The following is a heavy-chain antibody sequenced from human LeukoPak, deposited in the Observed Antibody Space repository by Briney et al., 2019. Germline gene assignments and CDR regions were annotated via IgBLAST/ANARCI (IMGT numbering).Heavy chain of an antibody. CDR3: AKEGLDSGSSFSAWFDP. V-gene: IGHV3-30*18. CDR2: ISYDVRTT. CDR1: GFTFSSYG. Sequence: PGRSLRLSCAASGFTFSSYGMHWVRQAPGKGLEWVAVISYDVRTTYYADSVKGRFTISRDNSKNTLYLQMLSLRAEDTAVYYCAKEGLDSGSSFSAWFDPWGQGTLVTVSS. D-gene: IGHD3-10*01. J-gene: IGHJ5*02.